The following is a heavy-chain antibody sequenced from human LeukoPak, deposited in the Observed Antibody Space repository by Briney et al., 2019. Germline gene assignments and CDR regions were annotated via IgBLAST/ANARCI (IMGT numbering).Heavy chain of an antibody. CDR2: IYSGGNR. CDR1: GFTVSSHF. CDR3: AGGGYLGY. V-gene: IGHV3-66*01. D-gene: IGHD2-15*01. Sequence: GGSLRLSCSASGFTVSSHFMTWVRRAPGKGLEWVSIIYSGGNRFYSDSVKGRFTISRDISRNILFLQMDDLRPEDTGVYSCAGGGYLGYWGHGTLVTVSS. J-gene: IGHJ1*01.